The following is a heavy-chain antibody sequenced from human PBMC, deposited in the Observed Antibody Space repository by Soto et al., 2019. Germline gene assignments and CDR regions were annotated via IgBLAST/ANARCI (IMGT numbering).Heavy chain of an antibody. CDR3: ARRYCTNGVCYKADYFDY. V-gene: IGHV4-34*01. J-gene: IGHJ4*02. CDR2: INHSGST. Sequence: SETLSLTCAVYGGSFSGYYWSWIRQPPGKGLEWIGEINHSGSTNYNPSLKSRVTISVDTSKNQFSLKLSSVTAADTAVYYCARRYCTNGVCYKADYFDYWGQGTLVTVSS. CDR1: GGSFSGYY. D-gene: IGHD2-8*01.